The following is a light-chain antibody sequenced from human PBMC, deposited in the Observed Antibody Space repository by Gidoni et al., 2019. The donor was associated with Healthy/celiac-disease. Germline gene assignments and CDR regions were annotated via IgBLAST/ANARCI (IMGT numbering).Light chain of an antibody. Sequence: EIVLTQSTATLSLSPGERATLSCRASQSVSSYLALYQQKTGQAPRLLIYDASNRATGIPARCSGSGSGTDFTLTISSREPEDFAVYYCQQRSNWPPELTFGGGTKVEIK. J-gene: IGKJ4*01. CDR2: DAS. CDR1: QSVSSY. CDR3: QQRSNWPPELT. V-gene: IGKV3-11*01.